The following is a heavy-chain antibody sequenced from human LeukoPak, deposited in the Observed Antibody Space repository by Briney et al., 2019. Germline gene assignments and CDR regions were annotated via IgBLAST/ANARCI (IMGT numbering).Heavy chain of an antibody. J-gene: IGHJ5*02. CDR1: GFTFSSYA. CDR2: ISYDGSNK. Sequence: GGSLRLTCAASGFTFSSYAMHWVRQAPGKGLEWVAVISYDGSNKYYADSVKGRFTISRDNSKNTLYLQMNSLRAEDTAVYYCARDRELFVVVPAAIFWFDPWGQGTLVTVSS. V-gene: IGHV3-30*01. D-gene: IGHD2-2*02. CDR3: ARDRELFVVVPAAIFWFDP.